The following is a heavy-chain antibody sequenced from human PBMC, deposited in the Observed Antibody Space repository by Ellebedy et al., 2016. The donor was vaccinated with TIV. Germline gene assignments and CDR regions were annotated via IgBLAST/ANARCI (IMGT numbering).Heavy chain of an antibody. CDR2: ISTYNGIT. CDR1: GYTFTSYG. Sequence: AASVKVSCKASGYTFTSYGISWVRQAPGQGLEWMGWISTYNGITNYAQKLQGRVTMTTDPSTSTAYMELRSLRSDDTAVYYCARAAVESRSDYWGQGTLVTVSS. J-gene: IGHJ4*02. D-gene: IGHD3-3*01. V-gene: IGHV1-18*01. CDR3: ARAAVESRSDY.